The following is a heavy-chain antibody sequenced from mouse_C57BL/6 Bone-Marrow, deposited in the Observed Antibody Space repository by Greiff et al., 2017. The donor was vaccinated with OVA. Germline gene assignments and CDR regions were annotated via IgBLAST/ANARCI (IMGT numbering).Heavy chain of an antibody. J-gene: IGHJ2*01. CDR2: IDPENGDT. CDR1: GFNIKDDY. CDR3: TSYGNFDY. Sequence: EVQLMESGAELMRPGASVKLSCTASGFNIKDDYMHWVKQRPEQGLEWIGWIDPENGDTEYASKFQGKATITADTSSNTAYLQLSSLTSEDTAVYYCTSYGNFDYWGQSTTLTVSS. V-gene: IGHV14-4*01. D-gene: IGHD2-1*01.